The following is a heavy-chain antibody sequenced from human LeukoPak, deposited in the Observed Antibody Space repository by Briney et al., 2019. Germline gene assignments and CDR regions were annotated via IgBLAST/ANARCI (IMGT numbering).Heavy chain of an antibody. J-gene: IGHJ4*02. CDR3: ASVSPDAYGGNSFPYY. CDR2: IYYSGST. CDR1: GGSISSSSYY. D-gene: IGHD4-23*01. Sequence: SETLSLTCTVSGGSISSSSYYWGWIRQPPGKGLEWIGSIYYSGSTYYNPSLKSRVTISVDTSKNQFSLKLRSVTAADTAVYYCASVSPDAYGGNSFPYYWGQGTLVTVSS. V-gene: IGHV4-39*07.